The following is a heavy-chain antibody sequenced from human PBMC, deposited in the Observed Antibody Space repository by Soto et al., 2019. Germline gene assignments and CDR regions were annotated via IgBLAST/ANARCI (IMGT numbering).Heavy chain of an antibody. CDR3: ATHVRGIQLWLNGVIEY. J-gene: IGHJ4*02. V-gene: IGHV4-39*01. D-gene: IGHD5-18*01. Sequence: QLQLQESGPGLVKPSETLSLTCTVSGGSISSSSYYWGWIRPPPGKGLEWIGSIYYSGSTYYNPSLKSRVTISADTSKNQFSMKLSSVTAADTAVYYCATHVRGIQLWLNGVIEYWGQGTLVTVSS. CDR2: IYYSGST. CDR1: GGSISSSSYY.